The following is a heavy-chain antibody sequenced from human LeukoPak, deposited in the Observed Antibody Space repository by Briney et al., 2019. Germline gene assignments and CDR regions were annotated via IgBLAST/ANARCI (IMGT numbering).Heavy chain of an antibody. J-gene: IGHJ6*03. CDR2: ISSSSSYI. CDR1: GFTFSSYS. V-gene: IGHV3-21*01. CDR3: ASSYGSGSYNYMDV. Sequence: GRSLRLASAAAGFTFSSYSMSWVRQAAGEGLEWVSSISSSSSYIYYADSVKRRFTISRDNAKNSLYLQMNSLRAEDTAVYYCASSYGSGSYNYMDVWGKGTTVTISS. D-gene: IGHD3-10*01.